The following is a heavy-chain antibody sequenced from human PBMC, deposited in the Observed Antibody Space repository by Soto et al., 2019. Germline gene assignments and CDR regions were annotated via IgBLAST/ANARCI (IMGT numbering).Heavy chain of an antibody. D-gene: IGHD4-4*01. V-gene: IGHV2-5*02. CDR2: IYWDDDN. CDR1: WFSHHSYGVG. J-gene: IGHJ4*02. Sequence: TLAQACTFWWFSHHSYGVGVGWIRQPPGKAPEWLALIYWDDDNRYSPSLRSRLTITKGASKNQVVLTVTNADPVDTGTYYCARRLTSEGPFASWGPGALVTVSS. CDR3: ARRLTSEGPFAS.